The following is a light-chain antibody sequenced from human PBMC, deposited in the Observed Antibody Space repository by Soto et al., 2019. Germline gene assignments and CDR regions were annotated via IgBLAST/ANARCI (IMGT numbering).Light chain of an antibody. Sequence: QSVLTEPPSASGTPGQTVTISSSGSSSNIGTNYVSWYQQLPGTAPKLLIYGNNQRPSGVPDRFSGSRSGTSASLAISGLRSEDEADYYCAAWDDSLSGVVFGGGTQLT. CDR2: GNN. CDR3: AAWDDSLSGVV. V-gene: IGLV1-47*01. J-gene: IGLJ7*01. CDR1: SSNIGTNY.